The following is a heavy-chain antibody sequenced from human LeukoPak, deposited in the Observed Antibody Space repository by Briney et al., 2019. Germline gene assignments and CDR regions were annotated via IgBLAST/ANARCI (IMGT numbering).Heavy chain of an antibody. D-gene: IGHD4-23*01. V-gene: IGHV3-23*01. CDR3: AKGPRPDVTVAHTVEK. J-gene: IGHJ4*02. Sequence: GGSLTLSCTVSGFTFSNYAMSCVSQVPGRGLEWVSTISSRGDSTYDAGSVKGRFTISRDNSKNSLYLQMNSVRAEDTAVYFCAKGPRPDVTVAHTVEKWGQGTLVTVSS. CDR1: GFTFSNYA. CDR2: ISSRGDST.